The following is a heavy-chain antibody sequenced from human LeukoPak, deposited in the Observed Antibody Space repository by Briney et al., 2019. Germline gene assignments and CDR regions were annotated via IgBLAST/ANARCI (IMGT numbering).Heavy chain of an antibody. CDR2: IYYSGST. CDR1: GGSISSYY. CDR3: ARDRQGAFDI. J-gene: IGHJ3*02. V-gene: IGHV4-59*01. Sequence: SETLSLTCTVSGGSISSYYWSWIRQPPGKGLEWIGYIYYSGSTKYNPSLKSRVTITVDTSKNQFSLKLSSVTAADTAVYYCARDRQGAFDIWGQGTMVTVSS.